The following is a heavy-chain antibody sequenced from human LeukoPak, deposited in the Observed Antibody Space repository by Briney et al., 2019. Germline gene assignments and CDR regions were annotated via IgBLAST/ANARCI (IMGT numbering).Heavy chain of an antibody. Sequence: SETLSLTCTVSGGSISSSSYYWGWIRQPPGKGLEWIGSIYYSGSTYYNPSLKSRVTISVDTSKNQFSLKLSSVTAADTAVYYCARDGFSPLWFGELSYWFDPWGQGTLVTVSS. CDR3: ARDGFSPLWFGELSYWFDP. V-gene: IGHV4-39*07. D-gene: IGHD3-10*01. CDR2: IYYSGST. CDR1: GGSISSSSYY. J-gene: IGHJ5*02.